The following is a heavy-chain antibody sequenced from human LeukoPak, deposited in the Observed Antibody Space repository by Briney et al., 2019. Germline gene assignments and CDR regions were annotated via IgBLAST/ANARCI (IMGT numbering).Heavy chain of an antibody. CDR3: ARERIAVATSSFDY. V-gene: IGHV3-48*02. CDR1: GFPFSTYS. Sequence: PGGSLRLSCAASGFPFSTYSMNWVRQAPGKGLEWLSFISSSTSTIYYADSVKGRFTISRDNAKNSLHLQMNSLRDEDTAVYYCARERIAVATSSFDYWGQGALVTVSS. CDR2: ISSSTSTI. D-gene: IGHD6-19*01. J-gene: IGHJ4*01.